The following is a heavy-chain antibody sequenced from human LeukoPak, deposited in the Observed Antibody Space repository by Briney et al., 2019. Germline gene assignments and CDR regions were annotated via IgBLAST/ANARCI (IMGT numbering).Heavy chain of an antibody. V-gene: IGHV4-34*01. D-gene: IGHD6-6*01. J-gene: IGHJ6*04. CDR2: INHSGST. CDR3: ASISSIAACVDV. CDR1: GGSFSGYY. Sequence: SETLSLTCAVYGGSFSGYYWSWIRQPPGKGLEWIGEINHSGSTNYNPSLKSRVTISVDTSKNQFSLKLSSVTAADTAVYYCASISSIAACVDVWGKGTTVTVSS.